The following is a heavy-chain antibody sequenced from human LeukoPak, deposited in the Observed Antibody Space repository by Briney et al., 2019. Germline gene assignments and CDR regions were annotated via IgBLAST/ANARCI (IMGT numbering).Heavy chain of an antibody. D-gene: IGHD3/OR15-3a*01. Sequence: ASVKVSCKASGYTFTGKFIHWARQAPGQGLEWMGWIDPNSGGTDYAQKFRGRVTMTRDTSTSTAYMDLSSLISDDTAVYYCARDREGLAYFDYWGQGTLVTVSS. CDR1: GYTFTGKF. CDR2: IDPNSGGT. V-gene: IGHV1-2*02. CDR3: ARDREGLAYFDY. J-gene: IGHJ4*02.